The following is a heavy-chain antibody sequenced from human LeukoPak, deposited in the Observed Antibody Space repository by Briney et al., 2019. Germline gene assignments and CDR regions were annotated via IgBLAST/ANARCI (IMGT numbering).Heavy chain of an antibody. CDR1: GYTFTGYY. CDR3: ARKGGDIVVVPAAKGDFDY. D-gene: IGHD2-2*01. CDR2: INPNSGGT. Sequence: ASVKVSCKASGYTFTGYYMHWVRQAPGQGLEWMGWINPNSGGTNYAQKFQGRVTMTRDTSISTAYMELSRLRSDDTAVYYCARKGGDIVVVPAAKGDFDYWGQGTLVTVSS. J-gene: IGHJ4*02. V-gene: IGHV1-2*02.